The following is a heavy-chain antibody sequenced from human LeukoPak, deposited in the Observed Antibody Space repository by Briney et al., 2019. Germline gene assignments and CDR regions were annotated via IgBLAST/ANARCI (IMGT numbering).Heavy chain of an antibody. CDR3: ATEIYCGGDCYSDY. V-gene: IGHV4-61*01. CDR1: GGSVSSGSYY. Sequence: SETLSLTCTVSGGSVSSGSYYWSWIRQPPGKGLEWIGYIYYSGSTNYNPSLKSRVAISVDTSKNQFSLKLSSVTAADTALYYCATEIYCGGDCYSDYWGQGTLVTVSS. CDR2: IYYSGST. D-gene: IGHD2-21*02. J-gene: IGHJ4*02.